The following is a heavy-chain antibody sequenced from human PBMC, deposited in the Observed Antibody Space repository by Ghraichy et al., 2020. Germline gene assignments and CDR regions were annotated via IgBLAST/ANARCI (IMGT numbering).Heavy chain of an antibody. V-gene: IGHV4-38-2*02. Sequence: SETLSLTCTVSGYSISSGYYWGWIRQPPGKGLEWIGSIYHSGSTYYNPSLKSRVTISVDTSKNQFSLKLSSVTAADTAVYYCARDPPDYDILTGFDYWGQGTLVTVSS. CDR1: GYSISSGYY. CDR3: ARDPPDYDILTGFDY. D-gene: IGHD3-9*01. CDR2: IYHSGST. J-gene: IGHJ4*02.